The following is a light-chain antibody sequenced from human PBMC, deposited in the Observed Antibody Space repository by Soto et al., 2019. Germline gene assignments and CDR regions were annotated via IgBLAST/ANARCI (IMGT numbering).Light chain of an antibody. CDR3: CSYAGNNIYV. CDR1: SSDVGGYNF. Sequence: SALTQPPSASGSPGQSVAISCTGTSSDVGGYNFVSWYQQHSGKAPKLMIYEVTKRPSGVPDRFSGSKSGNTASLTVSGLQAEDEADYYCCSYAGNNIYVFGTGTKLTVL. V-gene: IGLV2-8*01. J-gene: IGLJ1*01. CDR2: EVT.